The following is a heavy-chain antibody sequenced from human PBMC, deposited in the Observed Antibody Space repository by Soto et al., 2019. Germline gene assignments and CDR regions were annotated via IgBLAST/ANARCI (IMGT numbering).Heavy chain of an antibody. CDR3: AAAPETYSPAGYYVNYFGT. D-gene: IGHD3-22*01. J-gene: IGHJ4*02. CDR2: INHSGNT. V-gene: IGHV4-34*01. Sequence: PSETLSLTCAVYGGSFSGYYWSWIRQPPGKGLEWIGEINHSGNTNYNPSLKSRVTISIDTSRSQFSLRLSSVTVADTAVYYCAAAPETYSPAGYYVNYFGTWGQGTLVTVSS. CDR1: GGSFSGYY.